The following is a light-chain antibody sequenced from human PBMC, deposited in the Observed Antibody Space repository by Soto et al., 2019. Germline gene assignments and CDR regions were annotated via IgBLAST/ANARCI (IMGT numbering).Light chain of an antibody. Sequence: EILMTQSPATLSVSPGERATISCRASQSVSSNLAWYQQKPGQAPRLLIYGASTRATGIPARFSGSGSGTEFTLTISSLQSEDFAVYYCQQYNNWPPYTFGQGTKVDIK. V-gene: IGKV3-15*01. CDR1: QSVSSN. J-gene: IGKJ2*01. CDR3: QQYNNWPPYT. CDR2: GAS.